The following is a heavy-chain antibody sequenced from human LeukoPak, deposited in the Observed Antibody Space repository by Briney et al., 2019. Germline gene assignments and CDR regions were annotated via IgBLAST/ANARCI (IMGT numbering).Heavy chain of an antibody. V-gene: IGHV1-69*01. CDR2: IIPIFGAA. Sequence: SVKVSCKASGGTFNNYAISWVRQAPGQGLEWMGGIIPIFGAANYAQKFHGRVTITADESTSTVYMELSSLRSEGTAVYYCARGYCSSTSCYYFDYWGQGTLVTVSS. CDR3: ARGYCSSTSCYYFDY. D-gene: IGHD2-2*01. CDR1: GGTFNNYA. J-gene: IGHJ4*02.